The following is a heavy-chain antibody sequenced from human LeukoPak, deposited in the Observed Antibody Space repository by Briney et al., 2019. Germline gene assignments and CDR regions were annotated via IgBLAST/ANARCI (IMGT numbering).Heavy chain of an antibody. V-gene: IGHV3-48*01. D-gene: IGHD2-15*01. Sequence: GGSLRLSCAASGFTFSSYSMNWVRQAPGKGLEWVSYISSSSSTIYYADSVKGRFTISRDNAKNSLYLQMNSLRAEDTAVYYCARTMVAEDYWGQGTLVTVSS. CDR2: ISSSSSTI. CDR1: GFTFSSYS. J-gene: IGHJ4*02. CDR3: ARTMVAEDY.